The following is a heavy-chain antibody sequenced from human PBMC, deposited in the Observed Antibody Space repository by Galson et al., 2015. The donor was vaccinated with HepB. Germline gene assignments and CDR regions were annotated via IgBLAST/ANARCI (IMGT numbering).Heavy chain of an antibody. CDR2: INPDGSEK. CDR3: ARRISLVRGIITRPDYYYGMDA. Sequence: LRLSCAASDFTFSNYWMNWVRQAPGKGLEWVANINPDGSEKYYVAPLKGRFTISRDNAKNSLYLQMDSLRAEDTAVYYCARRISLVRGIITRPDYYYGMDAWGQGTAVTVAS. J-gene: IGHJ6*02. V-gene: IGHV3-7*03. D-gene: IGHD3-10*01. CDR1: DFTFSNYW.